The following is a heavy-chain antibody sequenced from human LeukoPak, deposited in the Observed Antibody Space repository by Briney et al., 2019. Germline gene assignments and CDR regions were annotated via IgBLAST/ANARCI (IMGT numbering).Heavy chain of an antibody. D-gene: IGHD4-23*01. Sequence: PGGSLRLSCAASGFTFSRFWMSWVRQAPGKGLEWVANIKQDGSENYYVDSVKGRFTISRDNAKNSLYLQMNSLRAEDTAIYYCARSYGGKLPFDYWGQGTLVTVSS. J-gene: IGHJ4*02. V-gene: IGHV3-7*01. CDR1: GFTFSRFW. CDR3: ARSYGGKLPFDY. CDR2: IKQDGSEN.